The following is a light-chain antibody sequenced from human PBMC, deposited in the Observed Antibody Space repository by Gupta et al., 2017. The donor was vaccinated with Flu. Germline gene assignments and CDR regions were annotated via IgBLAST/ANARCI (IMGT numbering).Light chain of an antibody. J-gene: IGLJ2*01. CDR2: EVS. V-gene: IGLV2-23*02. CDR3: CSYATSGIVV. CDR1: GSDVGGYNR. Sequence: SITISCTGTGSDVGGYNRVSWYQQHPGKAPKLMIYEVSKRPSGVSNRFSGSTSGNTASLTISGLQAEDEADYYCCSYATSGIVVFGGGTKVTVL.